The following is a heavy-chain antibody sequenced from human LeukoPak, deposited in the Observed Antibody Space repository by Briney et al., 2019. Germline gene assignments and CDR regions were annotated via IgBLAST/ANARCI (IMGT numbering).Heavy chain of an antibody. V-gene: IGHV4-31*03. Sequence: PSETLSLTCTVSGGSISSGGYYWSWIRQHPGKGLEWIGYIYYSGSTYYNPSLKSRVTISVDTSKNQFSLKLSSVTAADTAVYYCAREAGVAALNGLFDPWGQGTLVTVSS. CDR3: AREAGVAALNGLFDP. D-gene: IGHD6-6*01. CDR2: IYYSGST. CDR1: GGSISSGGYY. J-gene: IGHJ5*02.